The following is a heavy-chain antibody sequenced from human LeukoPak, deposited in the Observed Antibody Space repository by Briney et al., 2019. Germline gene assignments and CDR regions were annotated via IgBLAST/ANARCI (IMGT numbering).Heavy chain of an antibody. V-gene: IGHV4-34*01. J-gene: IGHJ4*02. Sequence: SETLSLTCAVYGGSFSGYYWSWIRQPPGKGLEWIGEINHSGSTNYNPSLKSRVTISVDKSNNHFSLNLNSVTAADTAVYYCASARWDYWGQGILVTVSS. CDR2: INHSGST. CDR1: GGSFSGYY. D-gene: IGHD5-24*01. CDR3: ASARWDY.